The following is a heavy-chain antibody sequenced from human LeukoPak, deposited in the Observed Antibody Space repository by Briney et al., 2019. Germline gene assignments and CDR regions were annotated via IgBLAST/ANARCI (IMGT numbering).Heavy chain of an antibody. D-gene: IGHD1-14*01. CDR1: ENSFTTSW. V-gene: IGHV5-51*01. CDR3: ANTRFKNLFDAFDI. Sequence: GESLKISCKASENSFTTSWIGWVRQMPGRGLEWMGIIYPGDSDTRYSPSFQGQVTISADKSISTAYLQWSSLKASDTAMYYCANTRFKNLFDAFDIWGQGTMVTVSS. J-gene: IGHJ3*02. CDR2: IYPGDSDT.